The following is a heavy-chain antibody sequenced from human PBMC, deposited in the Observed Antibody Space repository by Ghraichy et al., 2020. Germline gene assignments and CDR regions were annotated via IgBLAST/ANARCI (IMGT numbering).Heavy chain of an antibody. V-gene: IGHV4-4*07. CDR1: GGSISSYY. CDR2: IYTSGST. Sequence: ESLNISCTVSGGSISSYYWSWIRQPAGKGLEWIGRIYTSGSTNYNPSLKSRVTMSVDTSKNQFSLKLSSVTAADTAVYYCARELLGYCSSTSITSCYFDFSPPDGMDVWGQGTTVTVSS. J-gene: IGHJ6*02. D-gene: IGHD2-2*01. CDR3: ARELLGYCSSTSITSCYFDFSPPDGMDV.